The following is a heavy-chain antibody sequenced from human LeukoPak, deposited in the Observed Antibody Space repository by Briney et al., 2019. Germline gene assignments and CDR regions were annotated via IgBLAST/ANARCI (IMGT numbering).Heavy chain of an antibody. CDR2: INHSGST. Sequence: SQTLSLTCAVYGGSFSGYYWSWIRQPPGKGLEWIGEINHSGSTNYNPSLKSRVTISVDTSKNQFSLKLSSVTAADTAVYYCARATRYCSSTSCPTRGMDVWGQGTTVTVSS. CDR3: ARATRYCSSTSCPTRGMDV. V-gene: IGHV4-34*01. J-gene: IGHJ6*02. D-gene: IGHD2-2*01. CDR1: GGSFSGYY.